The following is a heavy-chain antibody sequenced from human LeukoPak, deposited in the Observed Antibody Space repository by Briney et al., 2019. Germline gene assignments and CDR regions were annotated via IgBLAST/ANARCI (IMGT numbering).Heavy chain of an antibody. CDR1: GGSFSGYY. V-gene: IGHV4-34*01. Sequence: SETLSLTSAVYGGSFSGYYWSWIRQPPGKGLEWIGEINHSGSTNYNPSLKSRVTISVDTSKNQFSLKLSSVTAADTAVYYCARVLGESSAYYFDYWGQGTLVTASS. D-gene: IGHD3-16*01. CDR3: ARVLGESSAYYFDY. J-gene: IGHJ4*02. CDR2: INHSGST.